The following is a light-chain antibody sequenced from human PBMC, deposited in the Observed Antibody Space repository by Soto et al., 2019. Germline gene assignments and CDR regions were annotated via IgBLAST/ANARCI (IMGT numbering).Light chain of an antibody. J-gene: IGKJ2*01. CDR1: QSVSSSY. Sequence: EIVLTQSPGTLSLSPGERATLSCRASQSVSSSYLAWYQQKPGQAPRLLIYGASSRATVIPDRFSGSGSGTYFTLTISRKETEAIAVYKCKQYGSSPLYTFGQGTKLEIK. CDR2: GAS. CDR3: KQYGSSPLYT. V-gene: IGKV3-20*01.